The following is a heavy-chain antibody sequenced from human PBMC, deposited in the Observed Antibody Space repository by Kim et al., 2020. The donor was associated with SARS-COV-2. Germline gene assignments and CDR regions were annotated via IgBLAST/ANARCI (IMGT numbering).Heavy chain of an antibody. CDR1: GFTFNSYE. V-gene: IGHV3-48*03. CDR3: ARNYDEYYYGMDV. D-gene: IGHD3-3*01. CDR2: ISASGNTI. J-gene: IGHJ6*02. Sequence: GGSLRLSCAASGFTFNSYEINWVRQAPGKGLEWVSYISASGNTIYYADSVKGRFTISRDNAKNSLYMQMNSLRAEDTAVYYCARNYDEYYYGMDVWGQGTTVTVSS.